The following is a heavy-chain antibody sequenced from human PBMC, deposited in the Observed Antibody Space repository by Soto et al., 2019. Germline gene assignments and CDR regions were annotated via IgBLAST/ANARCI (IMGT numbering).Heavy chain of an antibody. CDR3: ASEPIYYNDGSGYYPLGS. V-gene: IGHV1-18*04. D-gene: IGHD3-22*01. CDR2: ISASNGNT. J-gene: IGHJ5*02. CDR1: GYTFTTYG. Sequence: ASVKVSCKASGYTFTTYGFSWVRQAPGQGLECVGWISASNGNTHYSQKFQGRVTMTTDTSTSTAYMELRSLTSGDTAVYYCASEPIYYNDGSGYYPLGSWGQGTLVTVSS.